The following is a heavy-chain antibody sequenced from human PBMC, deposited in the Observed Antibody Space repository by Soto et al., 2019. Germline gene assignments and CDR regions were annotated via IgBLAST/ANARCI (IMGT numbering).Heavy chain of an antibody. D-gene: IGHD4-4*01. V-gene: IGHV3-23*01. CDR3: AKDTGGDYSNYYYYYGMDV. CDR1: GFTFSTYA. Sequence: SGGSLRLSCAASGFTFSTYAMSWVRQGHGKGLEWVSGISGSGDNTYYADSVKGRFTISRDNSENTLYLQMNTLRAEDTAVYYCAKDTGGDYSNYYYYYGMDVWGQGTTVTVSS. J-gene: IGHJ6*02. CDR2: ISGSGDNT.